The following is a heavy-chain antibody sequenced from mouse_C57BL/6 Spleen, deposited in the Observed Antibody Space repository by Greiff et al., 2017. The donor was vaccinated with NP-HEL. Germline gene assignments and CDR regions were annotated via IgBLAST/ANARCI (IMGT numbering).Heavy chain of an antibody. D-gene: IGHD2-12*01. CDR1: GYTFTSYD. Sequence: QVQLQQSGPELVKPGASVKLSCKASGYTFTSYDINWVKQRPGQGLEWIGWIYPRDGSTTYNEKFKGKATLTVDTSSSTAYMELHSLTSEDSAVYFCARPFTRDFDYWGQGTTLTVSS. J-gene: IGHJ2*01. CDR3: ARPFTRDFDY. V-gene: IGHV1-85*01. CDR2: IYPRDGST.